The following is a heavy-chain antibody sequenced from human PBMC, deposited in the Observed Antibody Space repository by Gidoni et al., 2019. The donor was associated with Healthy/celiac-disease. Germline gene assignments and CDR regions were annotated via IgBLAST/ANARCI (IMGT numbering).Heavy chain of an antibody. V-gene: IGHV3-9*03. D-gene: IGHD6-6*01. CDR2: ISWNSGSI. J-gene: IGHJ3*02. CDR1: GFTFDDFA. Sequence: EVQLVESGGGLVQPGRSLRLPCAASGFTFDDFAMLWVRQAPGKGMEWVSGISWNSGSIGYADSVKGRFTISRDNAKNSLYLQMNSLRAEDMALYYCASSVEYSSSSSPAHGAFDIWGQGTMVTVSS. CDR3: ASSVEYSSSSSPAHGAFDI.